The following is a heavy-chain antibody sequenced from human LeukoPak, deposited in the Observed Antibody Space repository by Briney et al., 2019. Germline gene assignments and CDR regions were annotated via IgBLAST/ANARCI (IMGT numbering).Heavy chain of an antibody. Sequence: SETLSLTCTVSGGSVSSSGYYWGWIRQPPGKGLEWIGNIYSSGSTYYNPSLKGRITISVDTSKNQFSLKLSSVTAADTAVYYCARRAFGSGNFDYWGQGTLVTVSS. CDR1: GGSVSSSGYY. CDR2: IYSSGST. CDR3: ARRAFGSGNFDY. J-gene: IGHJ4*02. V-gene: IGHV4-39*01. D-gene: IGHD3-10*01.